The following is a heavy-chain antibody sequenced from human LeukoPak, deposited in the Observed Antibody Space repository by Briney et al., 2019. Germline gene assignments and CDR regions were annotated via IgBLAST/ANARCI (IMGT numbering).Heavy chain of an antibody. V-gene: IGHV3-11*04. Sequence: PGGSLRLSCAASGFTFSDYNMSWIRQAPGKGLEYISYINTGGASIYYADSVKGRFTISRDNSKNTLYLQMNSLRAEDTAVYYCAKNFGDFWSGYHNAFDIWGQGTMVTVSS. CDR1: GFTFSDYN. J-gene: IGHJ3*02. CDR3: AKNFGDFWSGYHNAFDI. D-gene: IGHD3-3*01. CDR2: INTGGASI.